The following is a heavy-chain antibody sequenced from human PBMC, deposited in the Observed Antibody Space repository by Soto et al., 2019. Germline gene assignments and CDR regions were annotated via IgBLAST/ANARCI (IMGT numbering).Heavy chain of an antibody. CDR3: VSLNFDLLTGYYAFDF. CDR2: ISYSGST. J-gene: IGHJ3*01. Sequence: PSETLSLTCTVSGGSINSYYWSWIRQPPGRGPEYVGYISYSGSTNYNPSLKGRITMSLDTSKNQFSLKLSSVTAADTAVYYCVSLNFDLLTGYYAFDFWGQGTMGTGSS. V-gene: IGHV4-59*08. CDR1: GGSINSYY. D-gene: IGHD3-9*01.